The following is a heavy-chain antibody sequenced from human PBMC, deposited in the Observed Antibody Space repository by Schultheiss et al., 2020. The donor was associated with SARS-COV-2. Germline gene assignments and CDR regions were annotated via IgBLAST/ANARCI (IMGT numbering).Heavy chain of an antibody. Sequence: SETLSLTCAVSGGSISSSNWWSWVRQPPGKGLEWIGEIYHSGSTNYNPSLKSRVTISVDKSKNQFSLKLSSVTAADTAVYYCARGENYGDYFGMDVWGQGTTVTVSS. D-gene: IGHD4-17*01. CDR1: GGSISSSNW. CDR2: IYHSGST. CDR3: ARGENYGDYFGMDV. J-gene: IGHJ6*02. V-gene: IGHV4-4*02.